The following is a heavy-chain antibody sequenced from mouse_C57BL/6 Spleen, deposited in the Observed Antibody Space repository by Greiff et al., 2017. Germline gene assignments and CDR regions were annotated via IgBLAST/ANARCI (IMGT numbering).Heavy chain of an antibody. CDR2: IDPENGDT. CDR1: GFNIKDDY. V-gene: IGHV14-4*01. Sequence: EVQLVESGAELVRPGASVKLSCTASGFNIKDDYMHWVKQRPEQGLEWIGWIDPENGDTEYASKFQGKATITADTSSNTAYLQLSSLTSEDTAVYYCTTAYGSSYGFAYWGQGTLVTVSA. J-gene: IGHJ3*01. CDR3: TTAYGSSYGFAY. D-gene: IGHD1-1*01.